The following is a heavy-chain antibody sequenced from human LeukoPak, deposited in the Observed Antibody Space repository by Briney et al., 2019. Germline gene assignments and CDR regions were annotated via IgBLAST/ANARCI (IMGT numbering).Heavy chain of an antibody. J-gene: IGHJ6*03. CDR1: GGSISSYY. D-gene: IGHD1-14*01. V-gene: IGHV4-4*07. CDR3: ARVAGTDTGYYYYYMDV. Sequence: SETLSLTCTVSGGSISSYYWSWIQQPAGKGLEWIGRIYTSGSTNYNPSLKSRVTMSVDTSKNQVSLKLSSVTAADTAVYYCARVAGTDTGYYYYYMDVWGKGTTVTVSS. CDR2: IYTSGST.